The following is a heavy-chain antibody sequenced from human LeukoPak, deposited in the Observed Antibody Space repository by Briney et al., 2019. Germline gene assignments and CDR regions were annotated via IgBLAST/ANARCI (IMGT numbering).Heavy chain of an antibody. CDR2: IYYSGST. V-gene: IGHV4-59*01. CDR3: ARGSSGATPYYFDY. Sequence: TSETLSLTCTVSGGSISSYYWSWIRQPPGKGLEWIGYIYYSGSTNYNPSLKSRVTISVDTSKNQFSLKLSSVTAADTAVYYCARGSSGATPYYFDYWGQGTLVTVSS. J-gene: IGHJ4*02. CDR1: GGSISSYY. D-gene: IGHD3-22*01.